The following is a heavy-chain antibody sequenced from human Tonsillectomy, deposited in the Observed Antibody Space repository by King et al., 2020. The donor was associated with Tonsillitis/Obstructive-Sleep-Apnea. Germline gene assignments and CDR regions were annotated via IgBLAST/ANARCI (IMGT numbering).Heavy chain of an antibody. CDR1: RFTFDDYA. J-gene: IGHJ6*03. D-gene: IGHD3-3*01. CDR3: AKDTGRFVTPYMDV. Sequence: DVQLVESGGGLVQPGRSLRVSCAASRFTFDDYAMHWVRQAPGKGLEWVSGISWNSGSIGYADSVKGRFTIFRDNAKNSLDLQMNSLRAEDTALYYCAKDTGRFVTPYMDVWGKGTTVTVSS. CDR2: ISWNSGSI. V-gene: IGHV3-9*01.